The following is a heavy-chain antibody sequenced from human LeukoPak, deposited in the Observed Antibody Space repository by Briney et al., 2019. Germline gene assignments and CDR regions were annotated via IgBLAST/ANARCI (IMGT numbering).Heavy chain of an antibody. CDR3: ARIVGARVDP. V-gene: IGHV4-39*07. D-gene: IGHD1-26*01. Sequence: SETLSLTCTVSGGSISSSGYYWGWIRQPPGKGLEWIGSISYSGSTYYNPSPKSRVTISVDTSKNQFSLKLSSVTAADTAVYYCARIVGARVDPWGQGTLVTVSS. CDR2: ISYSGST. J-gene: IGHJ5*02. CDR1: GGSISSSGYY.